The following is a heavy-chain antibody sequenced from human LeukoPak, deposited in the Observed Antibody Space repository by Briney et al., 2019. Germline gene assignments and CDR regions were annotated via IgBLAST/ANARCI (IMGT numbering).Heavy chain of an antibody. Sequence: SVKVSCKASGGTFSSYAISWVRQAPGQGLEWMGGIIPIFGTANYAQKFQGRVTITTDESTSTAYMELSSLRSEDTAVYYCARGCIVVVPAAKGDAFDIWGQGTMVTVSS. J-gene: IGHJ3*02. V-gene: IGHV1-69*05. D-gene: IGHD2-2*01. CDR3: ARGCIVVVPAAKGDAFDI. CDR1: GGTFSSYA. CDR2: IIPIFGTA.